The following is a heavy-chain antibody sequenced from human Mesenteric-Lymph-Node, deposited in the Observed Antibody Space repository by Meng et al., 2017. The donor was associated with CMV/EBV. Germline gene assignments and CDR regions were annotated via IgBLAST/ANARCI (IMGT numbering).Heavy chain of an antibody. CDR2: IYYSGST. Sequence: SETLSLTCTVSGGSISSSSYYWGWIRQSPGKGLEWIGSIYYSGSTYYNPSLKSRVTISVDTSKNQFSLKLSSVTAADTALYYCARGTYQLLWDWFDPWGQGTLVTVSS. CDR3: ARGTYQLLWDWFDP. J-gene: IGHJ5*02. D-gene: IGHD2-2*01. V-gene: IGHV4-39*07. CDR1: GGSISSSSYY.